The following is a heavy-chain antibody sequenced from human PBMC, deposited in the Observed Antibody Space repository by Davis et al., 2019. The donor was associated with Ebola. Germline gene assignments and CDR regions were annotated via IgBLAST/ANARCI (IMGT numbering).Heavy chain of an antibody. V-gene: IGHV3-74*01. CDR1: GFTFSSYW. J-gene: IGHJ3*02. CDR2: INSDGSST. D-gene: IGHD3-22*01. Sequence: GESLKISCAASGFTFSSYWMHWVRQAPGKGLVWVSRINSDGSSTSYADSVKGRFTISRDNAKNSLYLQMNSLRAEDTAVYYCARDLKPNDSSGYYYTAFDIWGQGTMVTVSS. CDR3: ARDLKPNDSSGYYYTAFDI.